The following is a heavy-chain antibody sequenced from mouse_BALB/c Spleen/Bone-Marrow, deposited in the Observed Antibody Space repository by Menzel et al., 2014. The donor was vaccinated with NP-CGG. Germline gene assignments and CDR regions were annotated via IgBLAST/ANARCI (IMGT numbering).Heavy chain of an antibody. CDR3: ARVYGNYFFAY. Sequence: EVQVMESGPGLVKPSQSLSLTCSVTGYSITSGYYWNWIRQFPGNELEWMGYISYDGSNNYNPSLKNRISITRDTSKNQFFLKLNSVTTEDTATYYCARVYGNYFFAYWGQGTLVTVSA. D-gene: IGHD2-10*02. J-gene: IGHJ3*01. V-gene: IGHV3-6*02. CDR1: GYSITSGYY. CDR2: ISYDGSN.